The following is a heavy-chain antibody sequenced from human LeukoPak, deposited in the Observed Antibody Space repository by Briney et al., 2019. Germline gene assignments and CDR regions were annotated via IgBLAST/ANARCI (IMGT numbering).Heavy chain of an antibody. Sequence: SETLSLTCTVSGGSVSSGNYYWTWIRQPPGKALEWIGYIYYTGTTNYNPSLKSRVIISVDTSKNQFSLNLSSVTAADTAVYYCARGVAVAGTLPSDYWGQGSLVTVSS. CDR2: IYYTGTT. V-gene: IGHV4-61*01. J-gene: IGHJ4*02. CDR3: ARGVAVAGTLPSDY. CDR1: GGSVSSGNYY. D-gene: IGHD6-19*01.